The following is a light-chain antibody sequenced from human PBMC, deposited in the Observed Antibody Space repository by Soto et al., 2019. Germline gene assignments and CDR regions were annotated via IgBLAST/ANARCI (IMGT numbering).Light chain of an antibody. CDR2: DSY. Sequence: QSVLSQPPSLSAAPGQTVTISCSGSWSIGRNYVSWYQQFPGAAPKLLIFDSYQRPSGIPERFSASKSGTSATLDISGLRTGDEADYYCGLWDSNLQLYLFGSGTKLTVL. CDR3: GLWDSNLQLYL. V-gene: IGLV1-51*01. CDR1: WSIGRNY. J-gene: IGLJ1*01.